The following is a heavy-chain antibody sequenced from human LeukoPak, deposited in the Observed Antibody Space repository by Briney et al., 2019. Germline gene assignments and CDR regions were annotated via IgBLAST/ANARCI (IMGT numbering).Heavy chain of an antibody. CDR3: ARGHSNYGDYFDY. CDR2: IIPIFGTA. V-gene: IGHV1-69*06. J-gene: IGHJ4*01. D-gene: IGHD4-11*01. Sequence: SVKVSCKASGGTFSNYAISWVRQAPGQGLEWMGGIIPIFGTANYAQKFRGRVTITADKSTRTAYMELSSLRAEDTAVYYCARGHSNYGDYFDYWGHGTLVTVSS. CDR1: GGTFSNYA.